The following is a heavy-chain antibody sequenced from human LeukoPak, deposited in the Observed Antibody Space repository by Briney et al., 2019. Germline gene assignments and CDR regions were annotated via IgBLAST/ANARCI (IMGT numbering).Heavy chain of an antibody. Sequence: PSETLSLTCAVYGGSFSGYYWSWIRQPPGKGLEWIGEINHSGSTNYNPSLKSRVTISVDTSKNQFSLKLSSVTAADTAVYYCAGYRLNYGMDVWGQGTTVTVSS. CDR2: INHSGST. D-gene: IGHD5-24*01. CDR1: GGSFSGYY. V-gene: IGHV4-34*01. CDR3: AGYRLNYGMDV. J-gene: IGHJ6*02.